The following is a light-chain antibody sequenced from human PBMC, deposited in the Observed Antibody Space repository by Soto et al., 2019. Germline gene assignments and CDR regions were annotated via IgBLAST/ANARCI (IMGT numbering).Light chain of an antibody. CDR2: GTS. J-gene: IGKJ5*01. CDR3: QQYGSSPIT. CDR1: HSVSSSY. Sequence: IVMTHSPSTLSVSPGYRATLSFMSSHSVSSSYLSWYQQKPGQTPRLLIYGTSSRATGIPDRFSGSGSGTDLTLTISRLEPEDFAVYYCQQYGSSPITFGQGTRLEIK. V-gene: IGKV3-20*01.